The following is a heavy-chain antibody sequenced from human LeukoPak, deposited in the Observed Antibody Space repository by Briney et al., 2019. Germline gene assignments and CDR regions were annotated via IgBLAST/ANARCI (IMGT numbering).Heavy chain of an antibody. CDR1: GFIFDDFG. CDR3: TRDETGIDY. Sequence: PGGSLRLSCAASGFIFDDFGMTWVRQAPGKGLEWVSSINWNGDITPYADSVKGRFTIPRDNAKNALYLQMNSLRPEDTALYFCTRDETGIDYWGQGTLVTVSS. J-gene: IGHJ4*02. D-gene: IGHD1-1*01. V-gene: IGHV3-20*04. CDR2: INWNGDIT.